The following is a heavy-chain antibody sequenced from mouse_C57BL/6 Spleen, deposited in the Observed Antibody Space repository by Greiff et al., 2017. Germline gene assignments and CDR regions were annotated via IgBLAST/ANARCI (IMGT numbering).Heavy chain of an antibody. Sequence: QVKLKQSGAELARPGASVKLSCKASGYTFTSYGLSWVKQRTGQGLEGIGEIYPRSGNTYYNEKFKGKATLTADKSSSTAYMELRSLTSEDSAVYFCARAGTDAMDYWGQGTSVTVAS. CDR3: ARAGTDAMDY. V-gene: IGHV1-81*01. CDR2: IYPRSGNT. J-gene: IGHJ4*01. CDR1: GYTFTSYG. D-gene: IGHD1-1*02.